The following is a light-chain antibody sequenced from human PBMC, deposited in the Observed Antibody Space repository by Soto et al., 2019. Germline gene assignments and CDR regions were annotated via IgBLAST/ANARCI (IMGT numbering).Light chain of an antibody. CDR3: QRYNSVPPVT. V-gene: IGKV1-27*01. Sequence: DIQMTQSPSSLSASVGDRVTITCRASQGISNYLAWYQQQPGKPPKLLMYAASTLQSGVPSRFSGSGSGTDFTLTISSLQPEDVATDYCQRYNSVPPVTFGPGTKVNL. CDR1: QGISNY. CDR2: AAS. J-gene: IGKJ3*01.